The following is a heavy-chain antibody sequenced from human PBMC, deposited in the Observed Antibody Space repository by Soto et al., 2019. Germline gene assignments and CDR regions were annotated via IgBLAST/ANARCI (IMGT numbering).Heavy chain of an antibody. J-gene: IGHJ4*02. D-gene: IGHD6-13*01. CDR2: IYYSGST. V-gene: IGHV4-59*01. CDR1: GGSISSYY. Sequence: PSETLSLTCTVSGGSISSYYWSCIRQPPGKGLEWIGDIYYSGSTNYNPSLKSRVTISVDTSKNQFSLKLSSVTAADTAVYYCARASARGSSWSVGLVDYWGQGTLVTVSS. CDR3: ARASARGSSWSVGLVDY.